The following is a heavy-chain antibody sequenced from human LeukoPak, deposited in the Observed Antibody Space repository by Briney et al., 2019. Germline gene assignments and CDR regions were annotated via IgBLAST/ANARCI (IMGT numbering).Heavy chain of an antibody. CDR3: ARLMARGPTPYYFDY. V-gene: IGHV5-51*01. Sequence: GESLKISCKGSGYSFTSYWIGWVRQMPGKGLEWMGIIYPGDSDTRYSPSFQGQVTISADKSISTAYLQWSSLKASDTAMYYCARLMARGPTPYYFDYWGQGTLVTVSS. CDR1: GYSFTSYW. J-gene: IGHJ4*02. CDR2: IYPGDSDT. D-gene: IGHD3-10*01.